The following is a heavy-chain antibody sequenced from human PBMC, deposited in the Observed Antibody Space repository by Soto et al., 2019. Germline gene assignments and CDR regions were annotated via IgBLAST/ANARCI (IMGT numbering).Heavy chain of an antibody. CDR2: INPSGGST. D-gene: IGHD3-3*01. Sequence: ASVKVSCKASGYTFTSYYMHWVRQAPGQGLEWMGIINPSGGSTSYAQKFQGRVTMTRDTSTSTVYMELSSLRSEDTAVYYCSRGGGTSKIYVFGGGYSFWVNNWFAPWGQGTLVTVSS. CDR1: GYTFTSYY. J-gene: IGHJ5*02. V-gene: IGHV1-46*01. CDR3: SRGGGTSKIYVFGGGYSFWVNNWFAP.